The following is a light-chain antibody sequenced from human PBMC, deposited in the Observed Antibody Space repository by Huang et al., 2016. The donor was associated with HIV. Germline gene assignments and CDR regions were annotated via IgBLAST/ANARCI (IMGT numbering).Light chain of an antibody. CDR1: QSASYSCNNKNY. CDR3: QQYYNTPFT. J-gene: IGKJ3*01. CDR2: WAS. Sequence: DIVMTQSPDSLAVSLGERVTINCKVSQSASYSCNNKNYLAWYQQKPGQPPKLLIYWASTREFGVPDRFSGSGSGTDFTLTISSLQPEDLAVYYCQQYYNTPFTFGPGTKVDIK. V-gene: IGKV4-1*01.